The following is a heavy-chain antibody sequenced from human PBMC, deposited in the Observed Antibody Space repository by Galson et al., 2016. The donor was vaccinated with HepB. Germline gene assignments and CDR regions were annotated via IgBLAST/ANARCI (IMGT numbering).Heavy chain of an antibody. D-gene: IGHD2-8*02. J-gene: IGHJ5*02. CDR2: IGTAGDT. V-gene: IGHV3-13*01. Sequence: SLRLSCAASGFPFSSYDMHWVRQSTGKGLEWVSGIGTAGDTFYAGSVKGRFNISRENAENSLYLQMNSLRVGDTAVYYCARGGLGYCTGGGCTPFYPWGQGTLVTVSS. CDR3: ARGGLGYCTGGGCTPFYP. CDR1: GFPFSSYD.